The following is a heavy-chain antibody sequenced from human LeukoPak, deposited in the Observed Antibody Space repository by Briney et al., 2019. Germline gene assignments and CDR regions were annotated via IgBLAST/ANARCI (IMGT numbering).Heavy chain of an antibody. V-gene: IGHV4-59*12. Sequence: SETLSLTCTVSGGSISSYYWSWIRQPPGRGLEWIAYIYNSGSTNYNPSLKSRVTISVDTSKNQFSLSLSSVTAADTAVYYCARGDGYNYDYWGQGTLVTVSS. CDR1: GGSISSYY. J-gene: IGHJ4*02. D-gene: IGHD5-24*01. CDR3: ARGDGYNYDY. CDR2: IYNSGST.